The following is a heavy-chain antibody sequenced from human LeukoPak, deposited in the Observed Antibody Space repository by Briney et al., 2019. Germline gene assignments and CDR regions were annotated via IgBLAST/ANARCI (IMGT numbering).Heavy chain of an antibody. J-gene: IGHJ5*02. D-gene: IGHD3-22*01. Sequence: GGSLRLSCAASRFKFDDYGMSWVRQAPGKGLEWVCDINWNGAWTGYADSVKGRFTISRDNAKNSLYLQMNSLRAEDTALYYCAGYYYDSSRGFDLRGQGTLVTVSA. CDR1: RFKFDDYG. CDR2: INWNGAWT. CDR3: AGYYYDSSRGFDL. V-gene: IGHV3-20*04.